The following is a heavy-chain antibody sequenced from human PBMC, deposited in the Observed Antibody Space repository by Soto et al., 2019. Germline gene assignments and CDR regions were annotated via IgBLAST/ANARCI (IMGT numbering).Heavy chain of an antibody. J-gene: IGHJ4*02. CDR2: IKADGSET. CDR3: ASNSYGQGPLGY. CDR1: GFSFSTYW. Sequence: EVQLVESGGGLVQPGGSLRLSCAASGFSFSTYWMSWVRQVPGAGLEWVANIKADGSETYYVDSVRGRFTISRDNAKTSLFLQLNSLRAEDTAVYYCASNSYGQGPLGYWGQGTLVTVSS. D-gene: IGHD5-18*01. V-gene: IGHV3-7*03.